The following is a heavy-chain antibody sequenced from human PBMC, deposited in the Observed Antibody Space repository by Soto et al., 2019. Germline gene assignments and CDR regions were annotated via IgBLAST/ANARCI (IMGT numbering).Heavy chain of an antibody. Sequence: QLQLQESGPGLVKPSETLSLTCTVSGGSISSSSYYWGWISQPPGKGLEWIGSIYYSGSTYYNPSLKSRVTIAVDTSKNQFSLKLSSVTAADTAVYSCARRSARSDGYFDYWGQGTLVTVSS. CDR3: ARRSARSDGYFDY. CDR2: IYYSGST. D-gene: IGHD6-6*01. J-gene: IGHJ4*02. V-gene: IGHV4-39*01. CDR1: GGSISSSSYY.